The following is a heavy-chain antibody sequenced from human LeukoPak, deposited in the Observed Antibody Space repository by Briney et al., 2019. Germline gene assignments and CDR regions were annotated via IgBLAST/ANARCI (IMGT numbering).Heavy chain of an antibody. D-gene: IGHD2-15*01. CDR3: ARAPGGSGYWYFDL. Sequence: ASVNVSCKASGYTFTGYYMHWVRQAPGQGLEWMGWINPNSGGTNYAQKFQGRVTMTRDTSISTAYMELSRLRSDDTAVYYCARAPGGSGYWYFDLWGRGTLVTVSS. CDR2: INPNSGGT. J-gene: IGHJ2*01. V-gene: IGHV1-2*02. CDR1: GYTFTGYY.